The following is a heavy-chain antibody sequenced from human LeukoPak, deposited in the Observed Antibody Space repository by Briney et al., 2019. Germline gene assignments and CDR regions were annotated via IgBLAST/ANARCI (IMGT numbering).Heavy chain of an antibody. CDR1: GFTVITSY. CDR3: ANEIRPNDY. D-gene: IGHD4-17*01. Sequence: GGSLRLSCAASGFTVITSYMSWVRQAPGKGLEWVSVIFREGTTYYADSVKGRFTISRDNSKSTLYLQMNSLRAEDTAVYYCANEIRPNDYWGQGTQVTVSS. J-gene: IGHJ4*02. CDR2: IFREGTT. V-gene: IGHV3-53*01.